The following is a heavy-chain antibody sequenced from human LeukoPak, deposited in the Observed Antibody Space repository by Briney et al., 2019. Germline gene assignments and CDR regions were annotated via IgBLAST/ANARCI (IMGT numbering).Heavy chain of an antibody. V-gene: IGHV3-64*04. Sequence: GGSLRLSCSASGFTFSSYAMHWVRQAPGKGLEYVSAISSNGGSTYYADSVKGRFTISRDNSKNTLYLQMNSLRAEDTAVYYCAKAPTMAVRYFDYWGQGTLVTVSS. J-gene: IGHJ4*02. CDR1: GFTFSSYA. D-gene: IGHD1-1*01. CDR2: ISSNGGST. CDR3: AKAPTMAVRYFDY.